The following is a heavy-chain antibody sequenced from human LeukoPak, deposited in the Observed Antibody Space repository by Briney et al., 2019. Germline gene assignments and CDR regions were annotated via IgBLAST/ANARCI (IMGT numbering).Heavy chain of an antibody. CDR1: GYIFTDYY. D-gene: IGHD3-9*01. CDR2: INPNSGGT. CDR3: AREVRYFDWLPPPFDY. Sequence: ASVKVSCKASGYIFTDYYIHWVRQAPGQGLEWMGWINPNSGGTNYAQKFQGRVTMTRDTSISTAYMELSRLRSDDTAVYYCAREVRYFDWLPPPFDYWGQGTLVTVSS. J-gene: IGHJ4*02. V-gene: IGHV1-2*02.